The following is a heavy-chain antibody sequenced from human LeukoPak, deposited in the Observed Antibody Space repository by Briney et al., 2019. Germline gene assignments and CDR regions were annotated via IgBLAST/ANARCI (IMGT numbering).Heavy chain of an antibody. CDR2: IYTSGST. CDR3: ARHLYYDSSGDYAFDI. Sequence: SETLSLTCTVSGGSISSYYWSWIRQPAGKGLEWIGRIYTSGSTNYNPSLKSRVTMSVDTSKHQFSLKLSSVTAADTAVYYCARHLYYDSSGDYAFDIWGQGTMVTVSS. J-gene: IGHJ3*02. D-gene: IGHD3-22*01. CDR1: GGSISSYY. V-gene: IGHV4-4*07.